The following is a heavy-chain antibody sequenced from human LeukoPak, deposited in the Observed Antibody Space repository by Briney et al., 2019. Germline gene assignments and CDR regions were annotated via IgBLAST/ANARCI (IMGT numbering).Heavy chain of an antibody. CDR1: GGSFSGYY. CDR3: ARCQGGSTSCYRGTDY. CDR2: INHSGST. D-gene: IGHD2-2*02. J-gene: IGHJ4*02. Sequence: SETLSLTCAVYGGSFSGYYWSWLRQPPGQGLEWIGEINHSGSTNYNPSLKSRVTISVDTSKNQFSLKLSSVTAADTAVYYCARCQGGSTSCYRGTDYWGQGTLVTVSS. V-gene: IGHV4-34*01.